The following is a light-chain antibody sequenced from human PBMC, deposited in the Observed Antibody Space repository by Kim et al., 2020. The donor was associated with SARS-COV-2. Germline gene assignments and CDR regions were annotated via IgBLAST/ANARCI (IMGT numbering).Light chain of an antibody. V-gene: IGKV3-20*01. CDR2: GAS. CDR3: QQYDMSPLT. J-gene: IGKJ4*01. Sequence: EIVLTQSPGTLSLSPGERATLSCRVSQSVSSSYLAWYQQKPGQAPRLLIYGASSRATGIPDRFSGSESGTDFTLTISRLEPEDFAVYYCQQYDMSPLTFGGGTKVDIK. CDR1: QSVSSSY.